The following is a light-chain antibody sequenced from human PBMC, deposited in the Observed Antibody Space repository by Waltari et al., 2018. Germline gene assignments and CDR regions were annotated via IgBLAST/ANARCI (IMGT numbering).Light chain of an antibody. CDR1: QTVLDTPNNKNY. J-gene: IGKJ3*01. V-gene: IGKV4-1*01. Sequence: DIVMTQSPDSLAVSLGERATINCKSSQTVLDTPNNKNYLAWYQQKSGQPPKVLVYWASTRESGVPDRFSGSGSGTDFTLTIDNLQADDVAIYYCQQYYTVPVSFGPGTTVDLK. CDR2: WAS. CDR3: QQYYTVPVS.